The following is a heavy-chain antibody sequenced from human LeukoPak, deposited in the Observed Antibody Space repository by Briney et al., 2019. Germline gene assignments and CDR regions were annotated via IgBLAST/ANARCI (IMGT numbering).Heavy chain of an antibody. D-gene: IGHD2-15*01. CDR1: GGSISSSSYY. CDR3: ARRGFYCSGGSCFYYFDY. CDR2: INHSGST. J-gene: IGHJ4*02. Sequence: SETLSLTCTVSGGSISSSSYYWGWIRQPPGKGLEWIGEINHSGSTNYNPSLKSRVTISVDTSKNQFSLKLSSVTAADTAVYYCARRGFYCSGGSCFYYFDYWGQGTLVTVSS. V-gene: IGHV4-39*07.